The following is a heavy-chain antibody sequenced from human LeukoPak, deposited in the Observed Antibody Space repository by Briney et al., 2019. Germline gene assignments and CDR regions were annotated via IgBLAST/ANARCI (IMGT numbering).Heavy chain of an antibody. V-gene: IGHV4-31*03. CDR1: GGSISSGGFY. CDR2: IYHSGTS. Sequence: SGTLSLTCTVSGGSISSGGFYWSWIRQPPGQGLERIGYIYHSGTSYYNPSLKSRLSMSVDTSENQFSLNLNSVTAADTAVYYCARDGDYHASGSVFFDFWGQGILVTVSS. CDR3: ARDGDYHASGSVFFDF. J-gene: IGHJ4*02. D-gene: IGHD3-10*01.